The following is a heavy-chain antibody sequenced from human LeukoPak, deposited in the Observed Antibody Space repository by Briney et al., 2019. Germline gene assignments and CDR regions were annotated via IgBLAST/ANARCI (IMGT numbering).Heavy chain of an antibody. CDR2: IIPIFGTA. CDR3: ARGGIVVVPAAMGVQGVDWFDP. CDR1: GGTFSSYA. V-gene: IGHV1-69*13. Sequence: ASVKVSCKASGGTFSSYAISWVRQAPGQGLEWMGGIIPIFGTASYAQKFQGRVTITADESTSTAYMELSSLRSEDTAVYYCARGGIVVVPAAMGVQGVDWFDPWGQGTLVTVSS. J-gene: IGHJ5*02. D-gene: IGHD2-2*01.